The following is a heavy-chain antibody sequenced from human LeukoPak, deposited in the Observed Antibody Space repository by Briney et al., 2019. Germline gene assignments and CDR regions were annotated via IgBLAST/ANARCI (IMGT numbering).Heavy chain of an antibody. D-gene: IGHD3-10*01. CDR3: ARQRGAYGSGSYFNSFFEY. V-gene: IGHV3-30*02. J-gene: IGHJ4*02. CDR2: IQFDESET. CDR1: VFIFSSYG. Sequence: GGSLRLSCTASVFIFSSYGMHWVRQAPGKRVEWVAFIQFDESETHYGDSVKGRFSISRDISKNTLYLQMNSLRAEDTALYYCARQRGAYGSGSYFNSFFEYWGQGPLVTVSS.